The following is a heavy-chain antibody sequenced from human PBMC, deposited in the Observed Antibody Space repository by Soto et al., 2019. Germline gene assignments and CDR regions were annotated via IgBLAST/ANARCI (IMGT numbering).Heavy chain of an antibody. V-gene: IGHV1-3*01. CDR2: INAGNGNT. Sequence: ASVKVSCKASGYTFTSYAMHWVRQAPGQRLEWMGWINAGNGNTKYSQKFQGRVTITRDTSASTAYMELSSLRSEDTAVYYCAIGVAARLATFDYWGQGTLVTVSS. CDR1: GYTFTSYA. J-gene: IGHJ4*02. CDR3: AIGVAARLATFDY. D-gene: IGHD6-6*01.